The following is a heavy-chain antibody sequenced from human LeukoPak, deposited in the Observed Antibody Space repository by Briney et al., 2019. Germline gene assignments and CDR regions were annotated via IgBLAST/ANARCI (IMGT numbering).Heavy chain of an antibody. J-gene: IGHJ4*02. Sequence: GASVKVSCKASGYTFTSYYMHWVRQAPGQGLEWTGGIIPIFGTANYAQKFQGRVTITADESTSTAYMELSSLRSEDTAVYYCARDSEMATTAGYYFDYWGQGTLVTVSS. CDR2: IIPIFGTA. CDR3: ARDSEMATTAGYYFDY. CDR1: GYTFTSYY. D-gene: IGHD5-24*01. V-gene: IGHV1-69*13.